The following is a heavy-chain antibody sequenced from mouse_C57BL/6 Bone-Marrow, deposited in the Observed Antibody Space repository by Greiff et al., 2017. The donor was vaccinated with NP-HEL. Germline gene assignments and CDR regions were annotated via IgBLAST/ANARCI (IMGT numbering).Heavy chain of an antibody. Sequence: VHLVESGAELARPGASVKLSCKASGYTFTSYGISWVKQRTGQGLEWIGEIYPRSGNTYYNEKFKGKATLTADKSSSTAYMELRSLTSEDSAVYFCARPSYYYGSSPLDYWGQGTTLTVSS. CDR1: GYTFTSYG. J-gene: IGHJ2*01. CDR3: ARPSYYYGSSPLDY. V-gene: IGHV1-81*01. CDR2: IYPRSGNT. D-gene: IGHD1-1*01.